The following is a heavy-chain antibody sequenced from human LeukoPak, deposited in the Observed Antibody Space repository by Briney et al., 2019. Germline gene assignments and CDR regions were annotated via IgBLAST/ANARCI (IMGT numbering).Heavy chain of an antibody. CDR2: MRGDGGDK. J-gene: IGHJ3*01. CDR3: ARDLIMEPAYDPFDL. Sequence: AGSLRLSCAASGFMFSDHWMSWVRQAPGEGLEWVANMRGDGGDKYFADSVRGRFSISRDNAKNSLYLQMSSLTAEDTAIYYCARDLIMEPAYDPFDLWGHGTMVTV. V-gene: IGHV3-7*04. D-gene: IGHD1-1*01. CDR1: GFMFSDHW.